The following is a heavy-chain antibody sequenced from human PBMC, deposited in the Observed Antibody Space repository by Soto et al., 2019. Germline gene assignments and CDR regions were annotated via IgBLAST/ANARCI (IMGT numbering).Heavy chain of an antibody. CDR3: AKDGGVTMIVGDRGPRFDY. D-gene: IGHD3-22*01. V-gene: IGHV3-30*18. CDR2: ISYDGSNK. J-gene: IGHJ4*02. CDR1: GLTFTSYG. Sequence: GGSLRLSCAASGLTFTSYGPHWVRQAPGKGLEWVAVISYDGSNKYYADSVKGRFTISRDNSKNTLYLQMNSLRAEDTAVYYCAKDGGVTMIVGDRGPRFDYWGPGTRVTV.